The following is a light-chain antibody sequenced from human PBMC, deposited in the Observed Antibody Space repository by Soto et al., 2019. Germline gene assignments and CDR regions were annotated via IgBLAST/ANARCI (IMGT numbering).Light chain of an antibody. CDR2: DVS. CDR3: SSYTSSSTLHYV. J-gene: IGLJ1*01. Sequence: QSALTQPASVSGSPGQSITISCTGTSSDVGGYNYVSWYQQHPGKAPKLMIYDVSNRPSGVSNRFSGSKSGNTASLTISGLQAEDEADYYCSSYTSSSTLHYVFG. CDR1: SSDVGGYNY. V-gene: IGLV2-14*01.